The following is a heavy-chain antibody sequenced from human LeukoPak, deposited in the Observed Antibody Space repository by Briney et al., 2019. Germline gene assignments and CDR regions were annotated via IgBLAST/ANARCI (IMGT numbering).Heavy chain of an antibody. Sequence: SVKVSCKASGGTFSSYAISWVRQAPGQGPEWMGRIIPIFGIANYAQKFQGRVTITADKSTSTAYMELSSLRSEDTAVYYCASDPSPPNFDMDVWGQGTTVTVSS. V-gene: IGHV1-69*04. CDR1: GGTFSSYA. D-gene: IGHD2-2*01. CDR2: IIPIFGIA. CDR3: ASDPSPPNFDMDV. J-gene: IGHJ6*02.